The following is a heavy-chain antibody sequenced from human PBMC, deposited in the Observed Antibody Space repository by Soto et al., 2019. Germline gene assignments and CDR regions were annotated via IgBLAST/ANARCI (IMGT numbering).Heavy chain of an antibody. D-gene: IGHD3-10*01. J-gene: IGHJ6*02. Sequence: GSGPTLVNPTQTLTLTCTFSGFSLSTSGMCVSWIRQPPGKALEWLALIDWDDDKYYSTSLKTRLTISKDTSKNQVVLTMTNMDPVDTATXXXAXXXXXXXVVXNPXARRYYGMDVWGQGTTVTVSS. CDR3: AXXXXXXXVVXNPXARRYYGMDV. CDR1: GFSLSTSGMC. CDR2: IDWDDDK. V-gene: IGHV2-70*01.